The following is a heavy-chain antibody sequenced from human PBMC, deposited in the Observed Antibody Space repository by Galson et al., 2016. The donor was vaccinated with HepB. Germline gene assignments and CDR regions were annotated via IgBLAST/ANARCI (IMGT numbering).Heavy chain of an antibody. V-gene: IGHV4-34*01. CDR2: VDHSGIS. D-gene: IGHD3-22*01. J-gene: IGHJ4*02. CDR1: GVSFRGDF. CDR3: AMRIYYDSVAYFGAKPIKQMLEY. Sequence: SETLSLTCGVSGVSFRGDFWTWIRQTPGKGLEWIGEVDHSGISNYSPSLKSRVAISLDASKTHLVLNVTSVNAADTAIYFCAMRIYYDSVAYFGAKPIKQMLEYWGPGTSVTVSS.